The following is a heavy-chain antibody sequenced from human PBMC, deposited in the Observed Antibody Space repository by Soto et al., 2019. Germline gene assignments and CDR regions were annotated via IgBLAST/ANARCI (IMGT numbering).Heavy chain of an antibody. CDR3: AKDRHSNGARYFDY. D-gene: IGHD2-8*01. V-gene: IGHV3-30*18. CDR1: GFTFSSYG. Sequence: PGGSLRLSCAASGFTFSSYGMHWVRQAPGKGLEWVAVISYDGSNKYYADSVKGRFTISRDNSKNTLYLQMNSLRAEDTAVYYCAKDRHSNGARYFDYWGQGTLVTVSS. CDR2: ISYDGSNK. J-gene: IGHJ4*02.